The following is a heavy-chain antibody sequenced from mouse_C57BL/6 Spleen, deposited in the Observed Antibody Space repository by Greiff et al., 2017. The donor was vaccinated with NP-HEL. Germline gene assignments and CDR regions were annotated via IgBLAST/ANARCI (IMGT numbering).Heavy chain of an antibody. CDR3: ARGVPNYFDY. V-gene: IGHV1-69*01. D-gene: IGHD2-14*01. CDR1: GYTFTSYW. J-gene: IGHJ2*01. Sequence: VQLQQPGAELVMPGASVKLSCKASGYTFTSYWMHWVKQRPGQGLEWIGEIDPSDSSTNYNQKFKGKSTLTVDKSSSTAYMQLSSLTSEDSAVYYCARGVPNYFDYWGQGTTLTVSS. CDR2: IDPSDSST.